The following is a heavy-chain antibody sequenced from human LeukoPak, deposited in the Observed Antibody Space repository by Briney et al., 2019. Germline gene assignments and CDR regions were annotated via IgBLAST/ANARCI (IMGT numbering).Heavy chain of an antibody. D-gene: IGHD2-2*01. V-gene: IGHV3-23*01. Sequence: GGSLRLSCSASGFTFSSYAMIWVRQAPGKGREGVSAIVGSGDSTYYADSVKGRFTISRDNSKNTLDLQLNSLRVDDTAVYYCAKVVGGARYCSSDSCLNSFDYWGQGTLLTASS. CDR1: GFTFSSYA. CDR3: AKVVGGARYCSSDSCLNSFDY. J-gene: IGHJ4*02. CDR2: IVGSGDST.